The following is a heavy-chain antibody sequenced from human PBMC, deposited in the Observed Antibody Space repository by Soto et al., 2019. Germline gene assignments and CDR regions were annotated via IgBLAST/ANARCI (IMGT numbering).Heavy chain of an antibody. V-gene: IGHV1-69*06. Sequence: GASVKVSCKASGGTFSSYAISWVRQAPGQGLEWMGGIIPIFGTANYAQKFQGRVTITADKSTSTAYMELSSLRSEDTAVYYCARDLGVYYDYVWGNNAWGQGTLVTVSS. CDR1: GGTFSSYA. D-gene: IGHD3-16*01. CDR2: IIPIFGTA. J-gene: IGHJ5*02. CDR3: ARDLGVYYDYVWGNNA.